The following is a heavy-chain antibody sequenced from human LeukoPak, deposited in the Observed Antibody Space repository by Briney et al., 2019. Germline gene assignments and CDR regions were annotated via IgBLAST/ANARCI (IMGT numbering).Heavy chain of an antibody. J-gene: IGHJ6*02. CDR1: GFTFSSYA. D-gene: IGHD3-16*02. V-gene: IGHV3-23*01. Sequence: GGSLRLSCAASGFTFSSYAMSWVRQAPGKGLAWVSGISGSGRSTHSADSVKGRFTISRDNSKNMLYLQMNSLRAEDTPLYYCAKALDGYNGMDVWGQGTTVTVSS. CDR2: ISGSGRST. CDR3: AKALDGYNGMDV.